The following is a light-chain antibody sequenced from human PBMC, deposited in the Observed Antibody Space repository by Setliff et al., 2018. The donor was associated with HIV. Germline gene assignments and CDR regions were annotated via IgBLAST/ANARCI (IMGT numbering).Light chain of an antibody. CDR2: DDN. CDR1: NIGSKS. J-gene: IGLJ1*01. CDR3: QVWDSSSDHHV. V-gene: IGLV3-21*03. Sequence: SYALAQPPSVSVAPGKTARITCGGNNIGSKSVHWYQQKPGQAPVLVVYDDNDRPSGIPERFSGSNSGNTATLTISRVEAGDEADYYCQVWDSSSDHHVFGTGTRSPS.